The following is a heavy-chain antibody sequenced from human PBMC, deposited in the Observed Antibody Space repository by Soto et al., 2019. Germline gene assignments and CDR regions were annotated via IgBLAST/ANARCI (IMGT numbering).Heavy chain of an antibody. V-gene: IGHV4-59*01. CDR3: ARDNGYTYGYFDY. CDR1: GGSISSYY. D-gene: IGHD5-18*01. Sequence: PSEPLSLTCTVSGGSISSYYWSWIRQPPGKGLEWIGCLYNSGSTNYNPALKSRATISVDTSKNQFSLRLSSVTAADTAVYYCARDNGYTYGYFDYWGQGTLVTVSS. J-gene: IGHJ4*02. CDR2: LYNSGST.